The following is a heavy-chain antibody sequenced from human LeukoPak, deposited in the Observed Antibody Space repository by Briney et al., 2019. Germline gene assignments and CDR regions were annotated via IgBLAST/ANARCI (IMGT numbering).Heavy chain of an antibody. Sequence: GGSLRLSCAASGFTFSSYWMHWVRQAPGKGLVWVSRINTDGSSTSYADSVKGRFTISRDNAKNTLYLQVNSLRAEDTAVYYCARVSSSLGAFDIWGQGTMVAVSS. CDR2: INTDGSST. CDR3: ARVSSSLGAFDI. J-gene: IGHJ3*02. V-gene: IGHV3-74*01. CDR1: GFTFSSYW. D-gene: IGHD6-13*01.